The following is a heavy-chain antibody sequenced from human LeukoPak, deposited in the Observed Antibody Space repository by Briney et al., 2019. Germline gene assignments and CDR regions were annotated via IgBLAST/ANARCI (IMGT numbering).Heavy chain of an antibody. CDR3: ATYSGYYGGNYYFDY. V-gene: IGHV1-24*01. Sequence: ASVKVSCKVSGYTLTELSMHWVRQAPGKGLEWMGGFDPEDGETIYAQKSQGRVTMTEDTSTDTAYMELSSLRSEDTAVYYCATYSGYYGGNYYFDYWGQGTLVTVSS. J-gene: IGHJ4*02. CDR2: FDPEDGET. D-gene: IGHD4-23*01. CDR1: GYTLTELS.